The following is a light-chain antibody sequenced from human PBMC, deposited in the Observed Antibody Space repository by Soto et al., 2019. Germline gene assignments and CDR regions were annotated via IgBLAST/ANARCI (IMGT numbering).Light chain of an antibody. V-gene: IGLV2-23*02. CDR1: SSDVGSYNL. Sequence: QSALTQPASVSGSPGQSITISCTGTSSDVGSYNLVSWYQQHPGKAPKLMIYEVSKRPSGVSNRFSGSKSGNTASLTISGLQAEDEADHYCRSYAGSSTPVVFGGGTKLTVL. CDR3: RSYAGSSTPVV. J-gene: IGLJ2*01. CDR2: EVS.